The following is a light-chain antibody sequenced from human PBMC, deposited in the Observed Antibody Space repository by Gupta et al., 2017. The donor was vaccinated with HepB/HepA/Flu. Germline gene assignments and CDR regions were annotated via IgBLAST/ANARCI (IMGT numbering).Light chain of an antibody. CDR2: DAF. V-gene: IGKV3-11*01. J-gene: IGKJ4*01. Sequence: EIVLTQSPATLSLSPGERATLSCRASQSVSSFLAWYQQKPGQAPRLLIYDAFNRATGIPARFSGSGYETDFTLTSSRRENEDFAVYYEHQRSTYITFGGGTRVEIK. CDR1: QSVSSF. CDR3: HQRSTYIT.